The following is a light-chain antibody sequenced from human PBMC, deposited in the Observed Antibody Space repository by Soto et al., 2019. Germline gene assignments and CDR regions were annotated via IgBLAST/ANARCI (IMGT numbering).Light chain of an antibody. CDR1: SSDVGGYNY. CDR3: SSYACSSNV. CDR2: EVN. V-gene: IGLV2-8*01. Sequence: QSALTQPPSASGSPGQSVAISCTGTSSDVGGYNYVSWYQQHPGKAPKLMIYEVNKRPSGVPDRFSGSKSGNTASLTVSGIQAEDEADYYCSSYACSSNVFGTGTKLTVL. J-gene: IGLJ1*01.